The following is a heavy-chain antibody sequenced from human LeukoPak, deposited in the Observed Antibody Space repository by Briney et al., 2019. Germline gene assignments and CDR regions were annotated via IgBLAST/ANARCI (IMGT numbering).Heavy chain of an antibody. CDR1: GFTFSKAW. CDR2: IKSKIAGGTI. CDR3: TPWYYYESSGYYSGDY. D-gene: IGHD3-22*01. V-gene: IGHV3-15*01. J-gene: IGHJ4*02. Sequence: GGSLRLSCAASGFTFSKAWMSWVRQAPGKGLEWVGRIKSKIAGGTIDYAAPVKGRFTISRDDSKNTLYLQMDSLKTEDTAVYYCTPWYYYESSGYYSGDYWGQGALVTVSS.